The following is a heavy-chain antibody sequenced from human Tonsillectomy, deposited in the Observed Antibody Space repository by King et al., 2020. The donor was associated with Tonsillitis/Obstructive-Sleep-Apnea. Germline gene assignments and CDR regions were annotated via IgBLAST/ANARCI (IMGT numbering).Heavy chain of an antibody. CDR2: ISSSGSTI. Sequence: VQLVESGGGLVQPGGSLRLSCAASGFTFSTYEMNWVRQAPGKGLEWVSYISSSGSTIYYADSVKGRFTISRDNAKNSLYLQMNSLRAEDTAVYYCARDRAYCGGDCYSGSSDLWARATLVTVSS. CDR1: GFTFSTYE. CDR3: ARDRAYCGGDCYSGSSDL. V-gene: IGHV3-48*03. D-gene: IGHD2-21*02. J-gene: IGHJ2*01.